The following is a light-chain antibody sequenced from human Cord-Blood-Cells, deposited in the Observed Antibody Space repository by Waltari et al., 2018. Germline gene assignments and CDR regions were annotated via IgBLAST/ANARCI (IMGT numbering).Light chain of an antibody. CDR3: QQSYCTPIT. CDR1: QSISSY. J-gene: IGKJ5*01. Sequence: DIQMTQSPSSLSASVGDRVTITCRASQSISSYLNWYQQKPGKAPKLLIYAASSLQGGVPSRFSGSGSGTDFTLTISSLQPEDFATYYCQQSYCTPITFGQGTRLEIK. V-gene: IGKV1-39*01. CDR2: AAS.